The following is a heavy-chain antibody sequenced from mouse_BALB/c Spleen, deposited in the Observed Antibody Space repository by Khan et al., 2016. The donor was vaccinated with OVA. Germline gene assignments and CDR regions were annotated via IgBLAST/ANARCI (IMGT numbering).Heavy chain of an antibody. J-gene: IGHJ3*01. V-gene: IGHV1S136*01. Sequence: VQLQQSGPELIKPGASLNISCTASGFTFTNYVIHWVRQRPGQGLEWIGYINSSNDGTRYNEKFKGKATLTSDKSSHTAYLEFSILTSEDAAVSYCAIEASSCDCSFPYWGQGTLVTVSA. CDR2: INSSNDGT. D-gene: IGHD1-1*01. CDR1: GFTFTNYV. CDR3: AIEASSCDCSFPY.